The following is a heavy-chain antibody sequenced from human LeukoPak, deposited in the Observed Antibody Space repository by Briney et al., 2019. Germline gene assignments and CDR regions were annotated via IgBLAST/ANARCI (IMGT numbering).Heavy chain of an antibody. CDR2: INHSGST. J-gene: IGHJ4*02. V-gene: IGHV4-34*01. CDR1: GGSFSASY. D-gene: IGHD4/OR15-4a*01. CDR3: ARDRVRGNANPYFDY. Sequence: PSETLSLTCAVYGGSFSASYWSWIRQPPNKGLEWIGEINHSGSTNYNPSLKSRVTISIDTSKNQFSLKLRSVTAADTAVYYCARDRVRGNANPYFDYWGQGTLVTVSS.